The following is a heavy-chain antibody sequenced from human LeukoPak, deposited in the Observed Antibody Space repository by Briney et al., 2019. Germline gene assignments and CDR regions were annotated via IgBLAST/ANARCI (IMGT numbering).Heavy chain of an antibody. CDR1: GYTFTTYS. V-gene: IGHV1-46*01. CDR2: INPSGGST. D-gene: IGHD3-22*01. Sequence: AASVKVSCKASGYTFTTYSMHWVRQAPGQGLEWMGIINPSGGSTSYAQKFQVRVTMTRDTSTSTVYMELSTLRSEDTAVYYCARVATMIVVVNYVDYWGQGTLVTVSS. CDR3: ARVATMIVVVNYVDY. J-gene: IGHJ4*02.